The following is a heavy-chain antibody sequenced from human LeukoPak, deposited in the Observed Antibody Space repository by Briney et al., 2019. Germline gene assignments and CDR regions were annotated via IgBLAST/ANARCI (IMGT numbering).Heavy chain of an antibody. Sequence: SETLSLTCTVSGGSISSGSYYWSWIRQPAGKGLEWIGRIYTSGSTNYNPSLKSRVTISVDTSKNQFSLKLSSVTAADTAVYYCARDPTPTRGGYHAFDIWGQGTMVTVSS. V-gene: IGHV4-61*02. J-gene: IGHJ3*02. CDR2: IYTSGST. CDR3: ARDPTPTRGGYHAFDI. D-gene: IGHD2-15*01. CDR1: GGSISSGSYY.